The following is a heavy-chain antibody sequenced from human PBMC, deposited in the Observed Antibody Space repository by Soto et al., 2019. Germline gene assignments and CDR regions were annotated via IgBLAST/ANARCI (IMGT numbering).Heavy chain of an antibody. D-gene: IGHD1-1*01. CDR2: ISGSGGRI. V-gene: IGHV3-23*01. CDR1: GFTFSSYA. J-gene: IGHJ4*02. CDR3: AKERRLERGDFDY. Sequence: EVQLLESGGGLVQPGGSLRLSCAASGFTFSSYAMSWVRQAPGKGLEWVSVISGSGGRIYYADSVKGRFTISRDNSKNTLYLQMNSLRDEDTAIYYCAKERRLERGDFDYWGQGTRVTVSS.